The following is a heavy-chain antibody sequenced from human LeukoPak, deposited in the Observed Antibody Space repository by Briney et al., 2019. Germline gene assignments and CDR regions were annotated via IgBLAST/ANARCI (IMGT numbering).Heavy chain of an antibody. CDR3: ARVYLQGFTIFGVVIEVDY. CDR1: GYTFTSYG. CDR2: INPNSGGT. J-gene: IGHJ4*02. V-gene: IGHV1-2*02. D-gene: IGHD3-3*01. Sequence: ASVKVSCKASGYTFTSYGISWVRQAPGQGLEWMGWINPNSGGTNYAQKFQGRVTMTRDTSISTAYMELSRLRSDDTAVYYCARVYLQGFTIFGVVIEVDYWGQGTLVTVSS.